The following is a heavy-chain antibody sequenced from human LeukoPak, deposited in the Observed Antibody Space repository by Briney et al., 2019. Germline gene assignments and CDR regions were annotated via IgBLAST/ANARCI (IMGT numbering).Heavy chain of an antibody. J-gene: IGHJ4*02. CDR1: GLTFSSYA. V-gene: IGHV3-23*01. D-gene: IGHD1-26*01. Sequence: GGSLRLSCAASGLTFSSYAMSWVRQAPGKGLEWVSGISGSGGSTYYADSVKGRFTISRDNSKNTLYLQMNSLRAEDTAVYYCAKDRFAVGANFFDYWGRGTLVTVSS. CDR2: ISGSGGST. CDR3: AKDRFAVGANFFDY.